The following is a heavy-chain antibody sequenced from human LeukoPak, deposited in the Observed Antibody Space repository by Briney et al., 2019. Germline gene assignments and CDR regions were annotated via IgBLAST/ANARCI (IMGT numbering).Heavy chain of an antibody. V-gene: IGHV4-38-2*02. CDR1: GYSVSSGYY. CDR2: VYHTGTT. Sequence: SETLSLTCVVSGYSVSSGYYWGWIRQSPGKGLEWIASVYHTGTTYYNPSLKSRASISVNMSKNHVSLRLTSVTAADTAMYYCTRDEYGAADWGEGILVTVSS. CDR3: TRDEYGAAD. J-gene: IGHJ4*02. D-gene: IGHD4-17*01.